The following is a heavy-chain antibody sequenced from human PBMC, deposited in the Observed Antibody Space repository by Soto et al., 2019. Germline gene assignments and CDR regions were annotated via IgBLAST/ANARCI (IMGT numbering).Heavy chain of an antibody. J-gene: IGHJ6*02. CDR3: AVPHVLSGEYYYYGMDV. Sequence: GESLKISCKGSGYSFTSYWISWVRQMPGKGLEGIGRIDPSDSYTNYSPSFQGHVTISADKSISTAYLQLSSLKGSDTAMYYCAVPHVLSGEYYYYGMDVRGQGTQGTVSS. D-gene: IGHD7-27*01. CDR1: GYSFTSYW. CDR2: IDPSDSYT. V-gene: IGHV5-10-1*01.